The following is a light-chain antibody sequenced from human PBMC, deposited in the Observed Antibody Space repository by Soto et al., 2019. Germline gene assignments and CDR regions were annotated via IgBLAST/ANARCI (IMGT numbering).Light chain of an antibody. V-gene: IGKV3-20*01. Sequence: EIVMTESPATLSVSPGERATLSCRASQSVSSTSVAWYQHKPGQAPRLLIYGASSRATGIPDRFSGSASGTDFILTISRLDPEDFAMYYCQQYGDSRTFGQGTKVDIK. CDR2: GAS. CDR1: QSVSSTS. J-gene: IGKJ1*01. CDR3: QQYGDSRT.